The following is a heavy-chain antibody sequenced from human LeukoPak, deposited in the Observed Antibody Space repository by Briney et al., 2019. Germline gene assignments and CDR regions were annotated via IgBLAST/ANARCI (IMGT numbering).Heavy chain of an antibody. CDR2: VNANSGGT. CDR1: GYTFTGYY. Sequence: GASVKVSCKASGYTFTGYYMHWVRQAPGQGLEWMGWVNANSGGTNYAQKFQGRVTMTRDTSISTAYMELSRLRSDDTAVYYCARDSVRGYSSSWYGGVDYWGQGTLVTVSS. J-gene: IGHJ4*02. D-gene: IGHD6-13*01. V-gene: IGHV1-2*02. CDR3: ARDSVRGYSSSWYGGVDY.